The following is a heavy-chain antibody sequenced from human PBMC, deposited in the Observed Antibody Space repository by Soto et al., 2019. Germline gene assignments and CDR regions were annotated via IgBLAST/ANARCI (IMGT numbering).Heavy chain of an antibody. CDR3: ARAHAPTLPFDY. J-gene: IGHJ4*01. Sequence: CTVSGGSISSGGYYWSWIRQPPGKRLEWIGFIFHSGNAKYNPSLKSRVTISIDTSKSQFSLSLDSVTAADTAVYFCARAHAPTLPFDYWGLGTLVTVSS. CDR1: GGSISSGGYY. D-gene: IGHD2-15*01. CDR2: IFHSGNA. V-gene: IGHV4-61*08.